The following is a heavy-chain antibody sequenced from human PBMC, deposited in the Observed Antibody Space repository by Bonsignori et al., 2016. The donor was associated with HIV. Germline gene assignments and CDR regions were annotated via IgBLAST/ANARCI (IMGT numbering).Heavy chain of an antibody. CDR2: INPSGGST. D-gene: IGHD1-26*01. J-gene: IGHJ6*03. V-gene: IGHV1-46*01. Sequence: WVRQAPGQGLEWMGIINPSGGSTGYAQKFQGRVTMTRDTSTSTVYMELSSLRSEDTAVYYCAREVVGGSYNLYYMDVWGKGTTVTVSS. CDR3: AREVVGGSYNLYYMDV.